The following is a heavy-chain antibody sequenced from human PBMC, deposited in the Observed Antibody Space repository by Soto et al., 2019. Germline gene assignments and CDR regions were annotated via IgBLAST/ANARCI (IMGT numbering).Heavy chain of an antibody. CDR2: IKQDGSEK. J-gene: IGHJ6*02. D-gene: IGHD6-19*01. Sequence: PGGSLTLSCAASGFTFSRYWMSWVRQAPGKGLEWVVNIKQDGSEKYYVDSVKGRFTISRDNAKNSLYLQMNSLRAEDTAVYYCARDGAVDGTYYYYGMDVWGQGTTVTVSS. V-gene: IGHV3-7*01. CDR1: GFTFSRYW. CDR3: ARDGAVDGTYYYYGMDV.